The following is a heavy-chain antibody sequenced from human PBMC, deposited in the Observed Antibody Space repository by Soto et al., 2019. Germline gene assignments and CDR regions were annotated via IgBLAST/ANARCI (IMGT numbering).Heavy chain of an antibody. D-gene: IGHD1-1*01. V-gene: IGHV1-69*02. J-gene: IGHJ4*02. CDR1: GGTFSSYT. Sequence: QVQLVHSGAEVKKPGSSVKVSCKASGGTFSSYTISWVRQAPGQGLEWMGRIVPIRGIANYAQKFQGRVTITADKSTTXXXXXXXXXXXXXXXXXXXXXXXXXYNSGFDYWGQGTLVTVSS. CDR2: IVPIRGIA. CDR3: XXXXXXYNSGFDY.